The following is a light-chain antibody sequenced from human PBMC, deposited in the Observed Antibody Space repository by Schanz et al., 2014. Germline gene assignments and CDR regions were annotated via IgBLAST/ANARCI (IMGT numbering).Light chain of an antibody. Sequence: DIQMTQSPSTLSASVGDRVTITCRASQSISSWLAWYHQKPGKAPKLLIYDASTLESGVSSRFSGSGSGTEFTLSISSLQPADFATYYCQQYYTYPHTFGGGTKVEIK. CDR3: QQYYTYPHT. J-gene: IGKJ4*01. CDR1: QSISSW. V-gene: IGKV1-5*01. CDR2: DAS.